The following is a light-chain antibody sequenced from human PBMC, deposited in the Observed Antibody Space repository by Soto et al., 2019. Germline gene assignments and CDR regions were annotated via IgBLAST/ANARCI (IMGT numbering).Light chain of an antibody. CDR1: SSDVGGYNL. J-gene: IGLJ3*02. CDR2: EGS. CDR3: CSYAASSTFNWV. Sequence: QSVLTQPASLSGSPGQSITISCTGTSSDVGGYNLVSWYQQHPGKAPKVIIYEGSNRPSGVSNRFSASKSGNKASLTISGLQAEDEADYYCCSYAASSTFNWVFGGGTQLTVL. V-gene: IGLV2-23*03.